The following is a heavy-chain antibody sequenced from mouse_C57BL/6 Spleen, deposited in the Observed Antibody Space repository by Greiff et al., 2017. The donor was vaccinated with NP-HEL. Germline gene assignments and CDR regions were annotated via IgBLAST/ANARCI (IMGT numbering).Heavy chain of an antibody. V-gene: IGHV1-15*01. J-gene: IGHJ2*01. CDR1: GYTFTDYE. CDR2: IDPETGGT. D-gene: IGHD2-5*01. CDR3: TVYSILYYFDY. Sequence: QVQLQQSGAELVRPGASVTLSCKASGYTFTDYEMHWVKQTPVHGLEWIGAIDPETGGTAYNQKFKGKAILTADKSASTAYMELRSLTSEDSAVYYCTVYSILYYFDYWGQGTTLTVSS.